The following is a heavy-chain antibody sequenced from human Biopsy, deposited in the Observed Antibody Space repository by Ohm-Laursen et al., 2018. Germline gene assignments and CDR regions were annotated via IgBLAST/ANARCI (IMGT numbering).Heavy chain of an antibody. Sequence: TQTLTLTCTFSGFSLRTRRMSVAWTRQPPGKALEWLACVDWDNYEDYSTSLMSRLSISKDTSEDQVVLTLTYVDPLDTATYYCARSRAYSFGALEYWGQGILVTVSS. CDR1: GFSLRTRRMS. D-gene: IGHD5-18*01. V-gene: IGHV2-70*11. CDR3: ARSRAYSFGALEY. CDR2: VDWDNYE. J-gene: IGHJ4*02.